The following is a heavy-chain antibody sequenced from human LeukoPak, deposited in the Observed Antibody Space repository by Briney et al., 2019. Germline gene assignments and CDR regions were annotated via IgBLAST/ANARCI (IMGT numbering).Heavy chain of an antibody. CDR1: GGTFSSYA. Sequence: GASVTVSCTASGGTFSSYAISWVRQAPGQGLEWMGGIIPIFGTANYAQKFQGRVTITADESTSTAYTELSSLRSEDTAVYYCARGGYDSSGYLYYFDYWGQGTLVTVSS. V-gene: IGHV1-69*13. D-gene: IGHD3-22*01. J-gene: IGHJ4*02. CDR3: ARGGYDSSGYLYYFDY. CDR2: IIPIFGTA.